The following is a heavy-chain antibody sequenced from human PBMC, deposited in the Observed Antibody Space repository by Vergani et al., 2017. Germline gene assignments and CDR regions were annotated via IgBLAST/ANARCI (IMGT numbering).Heavy chain of an antibody. J-gene: IGHJ5*02. D-gene: IGHD1-26*01. Sequence: EEQLIQSGPEVRKPGDSLRISCIGSCFSFTSSWIGWVRQRPGKGLEWMGIIYPGDSETRYSTSFQGQVTISADRSKSTTYLQWASLKASDTAVYYCARRQYIGSWVASYFDPWGQGTRVTVSS. CDR3: ARRQYIGSWVASYFDP. V-gene: IGHV5-51*01. CDR1: CFSFTSSW. CDR2: IYPGDSET.